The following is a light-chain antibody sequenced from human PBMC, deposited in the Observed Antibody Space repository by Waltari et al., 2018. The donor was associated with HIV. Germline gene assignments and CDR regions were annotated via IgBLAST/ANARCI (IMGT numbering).Light chain of an antibody. CDR2: NTE. CDR3: ATWDDGLSGWV. V-gene: IGLV1-44*01. CDR1: ASNIGGNT. J-gene: IGLJ3*02. Sequence: QSVVTQPPSASGTPGQRVTMSCSGSASNIGGNTVNWYQHLPHTAPKLLIYNTEERPSGVPDRFSASKTGTSASLDISGLQSEDEADYYCATWDDGLSGWVFGGGTKLTVL.